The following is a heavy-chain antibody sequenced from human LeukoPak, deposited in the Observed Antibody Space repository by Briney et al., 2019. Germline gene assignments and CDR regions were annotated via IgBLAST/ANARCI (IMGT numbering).Heavy chain of an antibody. V-gene: IGHV3-74*01. CDR2: ISSDGTYT. CDR3: ARAAVVTRTLDY. D-gene: IGHD4-23*01. J-gene: IGHJ4*02. Sequence: GGSLRLSCAASGFTFSSHLMHWVRQAPGKGLVWVSRISSDGTYTNYADSVRGRFTISRDNAKNSLYLQMNSLRAEDTAVYYCARAAVVTRTLDYWGQGTLVTVSS. CDR1: GFTFSSHL.